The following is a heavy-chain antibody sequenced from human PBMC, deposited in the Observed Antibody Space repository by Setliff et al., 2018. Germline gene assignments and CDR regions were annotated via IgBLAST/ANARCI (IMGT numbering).Heavy chain of an antibody. CDR1: GYMFTTYG. CDR2: IRVYDGYT. D-gene: IGHD1-26*01. J-gene: IGHJ4*02. Sequence: GASVKVSCKTSGYMFTTYGISWVRQDPGQGLEWMGWIRVYDGYTDYAQKFQGRVTMTKDTSTSTAYMELRSLRPDDTAVYYCVRDLGQWALDFWGQGTLVTVS. V-gene: IGHV1-18*01. CDR3: VRDLGQWALDF.